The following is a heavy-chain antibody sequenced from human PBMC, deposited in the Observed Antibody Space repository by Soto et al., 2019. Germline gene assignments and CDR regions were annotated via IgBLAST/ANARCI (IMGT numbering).Heavy chain of an antibody. J-gene: IGHJ4*02. V-gene: IGHV4-34*01. Sequence: QVQLQQWGAGLLKPSETLSLTCAVYGGSFSGYYWSWIRQSPGKGLELIGEINNRGNTNYHPTFKSRVTISVDTSNNQFSLKLSSVTAADTAVYYCARSGSYFDSWVQVTLVTVSS. CDR1: GGSFSGYY. D-gene: IGHD1-26*01. CDR3: ARSGSYFDS. CDR2: INNRGNT.